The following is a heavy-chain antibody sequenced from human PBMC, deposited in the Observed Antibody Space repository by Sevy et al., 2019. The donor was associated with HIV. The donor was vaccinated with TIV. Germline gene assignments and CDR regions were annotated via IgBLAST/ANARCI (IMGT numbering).Heavy chain of an antibody. J-gene: IGHJ4*02. Sequence: GGSLRLSCAASGFTFSSYGMHWVRHAPGKGLEWVAVIWYDGSNKYYADSVKGRFTISRDNSKNTLYLQMNSLRAEDTAVYYCARDNEVPFDYWGQGTLVTVSS. CDR1: GFTFSSYG. CDR2: IWYDGSNK. V-gene: IGHV3-33*01. CDR3: ARDNEVPFDY. D-gene: IGHD2-8*01.